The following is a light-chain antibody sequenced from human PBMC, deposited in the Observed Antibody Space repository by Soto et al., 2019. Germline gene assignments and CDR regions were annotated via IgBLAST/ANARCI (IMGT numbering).Light chain of an antibody. Sequence: DIQMTQSPSSLSASVGDRVTITCRASQSISSYLNWYQQKPGKAPKLLIYAASSLQSGVPSRFSGSGSGTDFTLTISSLQPEDFATYYCQQYSQWPLTFGGGTKVEIK. CDR3: QQYSQWPLT. V-gene: IGKV1-39*01. CDR2: AAS. J-gene: IGKJ4*01. CDR1: QSISSY.